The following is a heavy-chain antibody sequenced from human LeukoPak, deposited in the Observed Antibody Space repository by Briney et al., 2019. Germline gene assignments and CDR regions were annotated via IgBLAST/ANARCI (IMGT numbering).Heavy chain of an antibody. Sequence: PGGSLRLSCEASGFTFSSYVMTWVRQAPGKGLEWDASVSGGGDSTYYTDSVKGRFTISRDNSKSTLYLQMNSLRDGDTAVYYCAKCLLRGYYDTSGYYFFDDWGQGTLVAVSS. CDR1: GFTFSSYV. D-gene: IGHD3-22*01. J-gene: IGHJ4*02. CDR3: AKCLLRGYYDTSGYYFFDD. CDR2: VSGGGDST. V-gene: IGHV3-23*01.